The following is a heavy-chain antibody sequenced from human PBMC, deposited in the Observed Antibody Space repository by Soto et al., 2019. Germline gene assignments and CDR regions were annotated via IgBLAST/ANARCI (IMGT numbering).Heavy chain of an antibody. CDR2: VSHDGRNI. Sequence: VQLVESGGGVVQPGRSLRLSYAACGFTFNDYAMHWVRQAPGKGLEWVAVVSHDGRNIHYADSVKGRFTISRDSSKNTVSLEMTSLRAEDTAVYYCAKGGRQWLVTSDFNYWGQGALVTVSS. V-gene: IGHV3-30*18. J-gene: IGHJ4*02. CDR1: GFTFNDYA. D-gene: IGHD6-19*01. CDR3: AKGGRQWLVTSDFNY.